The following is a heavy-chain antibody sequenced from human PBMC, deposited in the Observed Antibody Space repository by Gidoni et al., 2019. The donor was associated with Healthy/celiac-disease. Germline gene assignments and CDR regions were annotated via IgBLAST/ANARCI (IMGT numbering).Heavy chain of an antibody. CDR1: GFTFSGSA. CDR2: IRSKANSYAT. Sequence: EVQLVETGGGLVQPGGCLKLSCAASGFTFSGSAMHWFRQASGKGLGWVGRIRSKANSYATAYAASVKGRFTISRDDSKNTAYLQMNSLKTEDTAVYYCYGDYTFDPWGQGTLVTVSS. V-gene: IGHV3-73*02. D-gene: IGHD4-17*01. CDR3: YGDYTFDP. J-gene: IGHJ5*02.